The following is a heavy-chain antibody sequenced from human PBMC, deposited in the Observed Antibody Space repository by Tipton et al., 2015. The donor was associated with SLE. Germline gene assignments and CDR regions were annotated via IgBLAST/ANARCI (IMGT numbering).Heavy chain of an antibody. V-gene: IGHV4-38-2*02. J-gene: IGHJ4*02. CDR2: IYHSGST. CDR1: GYSISSGYY. Sequence: TLSLTCTVSGYSISSGYYWGWIRQPPGKGLEWIGSIYHSGSTYYNPSLKSRVTISVDTSKNQFSLKLSSVTAADTAVYYCAALDYYDSSGPRFDYWGQGTLVTVSS. D-gene: IGHD3-22*01. CDR3: AALDYYDSSGPRFDY.